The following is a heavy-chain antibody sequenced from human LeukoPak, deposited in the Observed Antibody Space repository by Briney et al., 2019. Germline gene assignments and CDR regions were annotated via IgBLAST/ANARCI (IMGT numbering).Heavy chain of an antibody. D-gene: IGHD1-26*01. CDR1: GFTFNDYA. CDR3: AKDSGSYSTSFDY. V-gene: IGHV3-9*03. Sequence: PGGSLKFSCEASGFTFNDYAMHWVRQAPGKGLEWVSGISWNSGSIGYADSVRGRFTISRDNAKNSLYLQMNSLRAEDMALYYCAKDSGSYSTSFDYWGQGTLVTVSS. CDR2: ISWNSGSI. J-gene: IGHJ4*02.